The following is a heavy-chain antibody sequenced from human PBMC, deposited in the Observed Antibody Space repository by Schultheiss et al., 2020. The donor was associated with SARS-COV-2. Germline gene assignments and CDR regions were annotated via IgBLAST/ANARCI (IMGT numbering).Heavy chain of an antibody. Sequence: SQTLSLTCAVYGGSFSGYYWSWIRQPPGKGLEWIGQVYHSGDTMYNPSFKSRVTISMDKSKNQFSLEMRSVTAADTAVYYCARAAWNDIQPEDYWGQGTLVTVSS. CDR3: ARAAWNDIQPEDY. CDR2: VYHSGDT. D-gene: IGHD1-1*01. V-gene: IGHV4-34*01. CDR1: GGSFSGYY. J-gene: IGHJ4*02.